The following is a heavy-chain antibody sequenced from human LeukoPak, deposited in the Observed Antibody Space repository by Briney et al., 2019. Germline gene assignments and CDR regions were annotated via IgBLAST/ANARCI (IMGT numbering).Heavy chain of an antibody. J-gene: IGHJ4*02. CDR1: GGSFSGYY. CDR3: AREWSY. V-gene: IGHV4-34*01. D-gene: IGHD1-26*01. CDR2: INHSGST. Sequence: SETLSLTCAVYGGSFSGYYWTWIRQPPGKGLEWIGEINHSGSTNYNPSLKSRVTISLDTSKNQFSLKLTSVTAADTAVYYCAREWSYWGQGTLVTVSS.